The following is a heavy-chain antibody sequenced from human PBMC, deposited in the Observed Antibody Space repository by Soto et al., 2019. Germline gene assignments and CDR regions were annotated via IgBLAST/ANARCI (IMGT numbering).Heavy chain of an antibody. CDR1: GGSISSYY. D-gene: IGHD3-16*01. J-gene: IGHJ6*03. CDR3: ARLTTLTSDYYYYYMDV. V-gene: IGHV4-59*01. Sequence: SETLSLTCTVSGGSISSYYWSWIRQPPGKGLEWIGYIYYSGSTNYNPSLKSRVTISVDTSKNQFSLKLSSVTAADTAVYYCARLTTLTSDYYYYYMDVWGKGTTVTVSS. CDR2: IYYSGST.